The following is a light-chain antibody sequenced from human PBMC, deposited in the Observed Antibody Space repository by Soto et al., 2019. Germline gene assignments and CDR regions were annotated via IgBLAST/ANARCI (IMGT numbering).Light chain of an antibody. Sequence: NFMLTQPHSVSESPGKTVTISCTRSSGSIASNYVQWYQQRPGSAPTTVIYEDNQRPSGVPDRFSGSIDSSSNSASLTISGLTTEDEADYYCQSYDSSNGVVFGGGTKLTVL. V-gene: IGLV6-57*03. J-gene: IGLJ2*01. CDR1: SGSIASNY. CDR3: QSYDSSNGVV. CDR2: EDN.